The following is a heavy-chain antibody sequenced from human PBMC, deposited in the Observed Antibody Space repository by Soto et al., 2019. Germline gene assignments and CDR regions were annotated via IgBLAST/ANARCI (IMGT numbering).Heavy chain of an antibody. CDR1: GGTFSKYA. CDR2: TIPMFGTP. J-gene: IGHJ6*02. CDR3: ARPLRDSNYYYGMAV. D-gene: IGHD3-22*01. V-gene: IGHV1-69*01. Sequence: QVQLVQSGAEMQQPGASVRVSCKASGGTFSKYAFSWVRQAPGQGLEWLGGTIPMFGTPNYAQKFQGRVAISADESTATVYMELSSLRSEDTAVYFCARPLRDSNYYYGMAVGGQGTTVTVSS.